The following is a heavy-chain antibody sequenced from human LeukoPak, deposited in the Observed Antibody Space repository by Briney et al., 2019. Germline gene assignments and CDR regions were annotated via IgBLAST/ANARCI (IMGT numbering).Heavy chain of an antibody. Sequence: ASVKVSRKVSGYTLTELSMHWVRQAPGKGLEWMGGFDPEDGETIYAQKFQGRVTMTEDTSTDTAYMELSSLRSEDTAVYYCATSYCSSTSCYLPYYYYYGMDVWGQGTTVTVSS. CDR3: ATSYCSSTSCYLPYYYYYGMDV. CDR2: FDPEDGET. J-gene: IGHJ6*02. D-gene: IGHD2-2*01. CDR1: GYTLTELS. V-gene: IGHV1-24*01.